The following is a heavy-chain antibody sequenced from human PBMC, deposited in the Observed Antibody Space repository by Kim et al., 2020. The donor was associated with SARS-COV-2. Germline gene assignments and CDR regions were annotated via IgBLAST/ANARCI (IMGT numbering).Heavy chain of an antibody. Sequence: TNCNPSLTSSVTMSIDTSTNQFSLKLSAVTAADTAVYYCARELLHNWFDPWGQGTLVTVSS. D-gene: IGHD2-15*01. V-gene: IGHV4-4*07. J-gene: IGHJ5*02. CDR3: ARELLHNWFDP. CDR2: T.